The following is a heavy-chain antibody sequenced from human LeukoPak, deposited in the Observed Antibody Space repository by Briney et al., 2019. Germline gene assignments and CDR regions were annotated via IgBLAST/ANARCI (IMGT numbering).Heavy chain of an antibody. J-gene: IGHJ4*02. CDR2: INWNSGSI. CDR1: GFSFDDYA. Sequence: QSGGSLRLSCAASGFSFDDYAMHWVRQAPGKGLEWVSSINWNSGSIDYADSVKGRFTISRDNAKNSLYLQMNSLRVEDTALYYCTKDRRGYSYAFENWGRGTLVTVSS. V-gene: IGHV3-9*01. CDR3: TKDRRGYSYAFEN. D-gene: IGHD5-18*01.